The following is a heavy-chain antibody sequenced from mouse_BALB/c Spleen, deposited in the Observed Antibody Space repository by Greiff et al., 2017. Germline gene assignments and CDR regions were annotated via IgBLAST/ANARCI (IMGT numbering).Heavy chain of an antibody. D-gene: IGHD1-1*02. CDR2: IWAGGST. CDR1: GFSLTSYG. Sequence: QVQLQQSGPGLVAPSQSLSITCTVSGFSLTSYGVHWVRQPPGKGLEWLGVIWAGGSTNYNSALMSRLSISKDNSKSQVFLKMNSLQANDTAIYYCARGGPYGPYAMDYWGQGTSVTVSS. CDR3: ARGGPYGPYAMDY. J-gene: IGHJ4*01. V-gene: IGHV2-9*02.